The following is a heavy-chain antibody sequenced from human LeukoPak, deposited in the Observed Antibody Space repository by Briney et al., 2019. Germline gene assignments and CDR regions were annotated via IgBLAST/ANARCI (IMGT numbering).Heavy chain of an antibody. CDR3: ARMESTTVTAIDY. J-gene: IGHJ4*02. D-gene: IGHD4-17*01. CDR2: IYTGGST. CDR1: GFTVSTNY. Sequence: GGSLRLSCAASGFTVSTNYLSWVRQAPGKGLEWVPIIYTGGSTYYADSVKGRFIISRDNSKSTVYLQMNSLRGEDTAVYYCARMESTTVTAIDYWGQGTLVTVSS. V-gene: IGHV3-66*01.